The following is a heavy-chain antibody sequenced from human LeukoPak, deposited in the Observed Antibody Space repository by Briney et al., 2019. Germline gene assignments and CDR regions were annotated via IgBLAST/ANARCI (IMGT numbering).Heavy chain of an antibody. J-gene: IGHJ4*02. Sequence: SETLSLTCAVDGGSFSGYYWSWIRQPPGKGLEWIGEINHSGSTNYNPSLKSRVTISVDTSKNQFSLKLSSVTAADTAVYYCARGSSRYYYDSSGHSYWGQGTLVTVSS. CDR2: INHSGST. CDR1: GGSFSGYY. V-gene: IGHV4-34*01. CDR3: ARGSSRYYYDSSGHSY. D-gene: IGHD3-22*01.